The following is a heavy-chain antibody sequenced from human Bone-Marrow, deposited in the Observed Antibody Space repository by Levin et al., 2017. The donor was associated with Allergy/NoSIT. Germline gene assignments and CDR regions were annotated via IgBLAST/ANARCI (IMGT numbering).Heavy chain of an antibody. J-gene: IGHJ6*03. CDR2: KSYDGSDK. CDR3: AKDGEEYGTSWWSRARRSHKFYYYMDV. Sequence: GESLKISCAPSGFTFTNYGMHWVRQAPGKGPEWVGFKSYDGSDKYYADSVKGRFTISRDNSKNTLYLQMNSLTPEDTAVYYCAKDGEEYGTSWWSRARRSHKFYYYMDVWGKGTTVTVSS. CDR1: GFTFTNYG. V-gene: IGHV3-30*18. D-gene: IGHD6-13*01.